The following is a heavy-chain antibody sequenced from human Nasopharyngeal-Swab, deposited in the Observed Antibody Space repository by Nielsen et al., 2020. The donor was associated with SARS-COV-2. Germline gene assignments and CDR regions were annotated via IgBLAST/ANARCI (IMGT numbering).Heavy chain of an antibody. D-gene: IGHD3-9*01. CDR2: ISSDGSNK. V-gene: IGHV3-30*18. Sequence: GGSLRLSCEASGFSFSSYGMHWVRQAPGKGLEWVTVISSDGSNKYYADSVKSRVTISRDNSKNTLYLLMSSLRAEDTAVYYCEKDYYDTLAGYYGPDFWGQGTLVTVSS. CDR3: EKDYYDTLAGYYGPDF. CDR1: GFSFSSYG. J-gene: IGHJ4*02.